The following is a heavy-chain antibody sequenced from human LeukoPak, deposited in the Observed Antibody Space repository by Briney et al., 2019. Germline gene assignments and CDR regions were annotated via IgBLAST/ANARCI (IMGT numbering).Heavy chain of an antibody. CDR3: IVFGDSNH. CDR1: GITFSSYA. V-gene: IGHV3-30*14. D-gene: IGHD4-17*01. Sequence: GGSLRLSCAASGITFSSYAMHWVRQAPGKGLEWVAVISYDGSNKYYADSVKGRFTISRDTSKNTLYLQINSLRVEDTAVYYCIVFGDSNHWGQGTLVTVSS. J-gene: IGHJ5*02. CDR2: ISYDGSNK.